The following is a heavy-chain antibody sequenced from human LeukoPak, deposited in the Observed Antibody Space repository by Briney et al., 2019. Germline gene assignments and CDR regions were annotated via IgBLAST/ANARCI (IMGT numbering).Heavy chain of an antibody. CDR3: ARGRLIAAAGYYYYYMDV. CDR2: MNPNSGNT. D-gene: IGHD6-13*01. J-gene: IGHJ6*03. V-gene: IGHV1-8*03. CDR1: GYTFTSYD. Sequence: ASVKVSCKASGYTFTSYDINWVRQATGQGLEWMGWMNPNSGNTGYAQKFQGRVTITRNTSISTAYMELSSLRSKDTAVYYCARGRLIAAAGYYYYYMDVWGKGTTVTVSS.